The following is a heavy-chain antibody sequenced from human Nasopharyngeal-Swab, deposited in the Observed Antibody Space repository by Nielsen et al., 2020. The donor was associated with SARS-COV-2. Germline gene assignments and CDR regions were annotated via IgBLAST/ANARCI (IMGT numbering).Heavy chain of an antibody. CDR3: ARERVMITFGGVIVETDAFDI. CDR2: ISSSSSYT. J-gene: IGHJ3*02. V-gene: IGHV3-11*06. CDR1: GFTFSDYY. Sequence: GGSLRLSCAASGFTFSDYYMSWIRQAPGKGLEWVSYISSSSSYTNYADSVKGRFTISRDNAKNSLYLQMNSLRAEDTAVYYCARERVMITFGGVIVETDAFDIWGQGTMVTVSP. D-gene: IGHD3-16*02.